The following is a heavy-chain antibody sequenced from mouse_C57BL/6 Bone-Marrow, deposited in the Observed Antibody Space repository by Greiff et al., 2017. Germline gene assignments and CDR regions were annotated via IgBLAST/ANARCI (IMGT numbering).Heavy chain of an antibody. CDR2: IDPSDSET. J-gene: IGHJ4*01. D-gene: IGHD2-2*01. CDR1: GYTFTSYW. CDR3: AREGLRRHAMDY. Sequence: KESCKASGYTFTSYWMHWVKQRPIQGLEWIGNIDPSDSETHYNQKFKDKATLTVDKSSSTAYMQLSSLTSEDSAVYYCAREGLRRHAMDYWGQGTSVTVSS. V-gene: IGHV1-52*01.